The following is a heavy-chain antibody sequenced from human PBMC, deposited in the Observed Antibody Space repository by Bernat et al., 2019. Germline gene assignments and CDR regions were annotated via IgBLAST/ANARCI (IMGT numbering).Heavy chain of an antibody. V-gene: IGHV3-7*03. CDR1: GFTFSAFG. CDR2: IKQDGTEI. J-gene: IGHJ4*02. Sequence: VQVVESGGGVVQPGRSLRLSCAVSGFTFSAFGMHWVRQAPGKGLEWVANIKQDGTEIYYVDAVKGRFTISRDNAKNSLYLQMNSLRAEDTAVYYCVKDTDYWGQGTLVTVSS. CDR3: VKDTDY.